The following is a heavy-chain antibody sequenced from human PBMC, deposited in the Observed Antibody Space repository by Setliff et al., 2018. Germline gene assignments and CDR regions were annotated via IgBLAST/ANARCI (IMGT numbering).Heavy chain of an antibody. CDR3: ARHDDYGDYQGIRGAFDI. D-gene: IGHD4-17*01. CDR2: INHSGST. V-gene: IGHV4-34*10. CDR1: GGSFSGYY. Sequence: SETLSLTCAVYGGSFSGYYWSWIRQPPGKGLEWIGEINHSGSTYYADSVKGRFTISRDNSRNTLYLQMNSLRAEDTAVYYCARHDDYGDYQGIRGAFDIWGQGTMVTVSS. J-gene: IGHJ3*02.